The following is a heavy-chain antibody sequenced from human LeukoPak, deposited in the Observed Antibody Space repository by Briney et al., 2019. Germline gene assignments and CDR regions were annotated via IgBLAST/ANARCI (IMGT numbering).Heavy chain of an antibody. CDR2: ISYDGSNQ. V-gene: IGHV3-30*18. D-gene: IGHD3-22*01. J-gene: IGHJ4*02. Sequence: PGGSLRLSCAASGFTFSSYSMNWVRQAPGKGLEWVSFISYDGSNQYYADSVKGRFTLSRDNSKNTLHLRMDSLRPEDTALYYCAKDLFYYDKGGFDYWGQGTPVTVSS. CDR3: AKDLFYYDKGGFDY. CDR1: GFTFSSYS.